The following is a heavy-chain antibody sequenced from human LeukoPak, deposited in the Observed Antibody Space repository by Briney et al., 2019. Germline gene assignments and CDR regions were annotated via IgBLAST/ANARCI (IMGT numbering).Heavy chain of an antibody. CDR3: AGGGWSFDAFDF. CDR1: GGSISSSNW. Sequence: PSGTLSLTCAVSGGSISSSNWWSWVRQPPGKGLEWIGEIYHSGSTNYNPSLKSRVTISVDTSKNRFSLRLTSLTAADTAVYFCAGGGWSFDAFDFWGQGTMVTVSS. D-gene: IGHD6-19*01. CDR2: IYHSGST. J-gene: IGHJ3*01. V-gene: IGHV4-4*02.